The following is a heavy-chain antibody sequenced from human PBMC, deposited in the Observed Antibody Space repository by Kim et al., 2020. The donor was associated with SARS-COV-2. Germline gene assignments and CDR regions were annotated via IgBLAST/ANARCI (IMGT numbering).Heavy chain of an antibody. CDR3: ASGVVAASTGLFDY. Sequence: SVKVSCKASGGTFSSYAISWVRQAPGQGLEWMGGIIPIFGTANYAQKFQGRVTITADESTSTAYMELSSLRSEDTAVYYCASGVVAASTGLFDYWGQGTLVTVSS. CDR1: GGTFSSYA. CDR2: IIPIFGTA. V-gene: IGHV1-69*13. D-gene: IGHD2-15*01. J-gene: IGHJ4*02.